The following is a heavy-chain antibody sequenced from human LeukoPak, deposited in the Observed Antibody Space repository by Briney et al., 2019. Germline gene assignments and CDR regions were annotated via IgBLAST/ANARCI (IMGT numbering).Heavy chain of an antibody. Sequence: GGSLRLSCATSGFTFSDYYMSWIRQAPGKGLEWVSYISSSCSTIYYADSVKGRFTISRDNAKNSLYLQMNSLRAEDTAVYYCARDGYNDLDAFDIWGQGTMVTVSS. CDR1: GFTFSDYY. CDR3: ARDGYNDLDAFDI. CDR2: ISSSCSTI. J-gene: IGHJ3*02. V-gene: IGHV3-11*01. D-gene: IGHD5-12*01.